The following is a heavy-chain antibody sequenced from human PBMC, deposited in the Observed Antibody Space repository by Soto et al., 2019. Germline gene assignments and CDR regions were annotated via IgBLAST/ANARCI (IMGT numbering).Heavy chain of an antibody. V-gene: IGHV3-30-3*01. D-gene: IGHD2-15*01. CDR1: GLTFNSYA. CDR2: IAFDEADK. J-gene: IGHJ6*02. CDR3: AKGYFTRGSCLYYYGLED. Sequence: QIQLVRSGGGVVQPGTSLRLSCVASGLTFNSYAKHWVRQAPGKGLEWVAVIAFDEADKYYSDSVRGRFSISRDNSKNTLFMQMNSLRTEDTAVYYCAKGYFTRGSCLYYYGLEDWGQGTTVTVSS.